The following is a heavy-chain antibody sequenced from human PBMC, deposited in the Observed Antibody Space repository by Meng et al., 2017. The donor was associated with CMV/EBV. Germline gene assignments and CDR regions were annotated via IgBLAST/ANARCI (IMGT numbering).Heavy chain of an antibody. Sequence: GESLKISCAASGFTFSSYEMNWVRQAPGKGLEWVSYISSIGSNKYYADSVKGRFTISRDNAKNSLYLQMNSLRAEDTAVYYCARGNIRIITIDYYYYYGMDVWGQGTTVTVSS. J-gene: IGHJ6*02. D-gene: IGHD3-3*01. V-gene: IGHV3-48*03. CDR1: GFTFSSYE. CDR2: ISSIGSNK. CDR3: ARGNIRIITIDYYYYYGMDV.